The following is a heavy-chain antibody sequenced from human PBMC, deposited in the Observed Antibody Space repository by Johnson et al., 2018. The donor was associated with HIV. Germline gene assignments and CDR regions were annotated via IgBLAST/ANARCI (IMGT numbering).Heavy chain of an antibody. V-gene: IGHV3-64*01. D-gene: IGHD1-14*01. CDR1: GFTFSSYA. CDR3: ARETGGGGGAFDI. CDR2: ISSNGGST. J-gene: IGHJ3*02. Sequence: EVLLLESGGGLVQPGGSLRLSCAASGFTFSSYAMHWVRQAPGKGLEYVSAISSNGGSTYYANSVKGRFTISRDNSKNTLYLQMGSLRAEDMAVYYCARETGGGGGAFDIWGQGTMVTVSS.